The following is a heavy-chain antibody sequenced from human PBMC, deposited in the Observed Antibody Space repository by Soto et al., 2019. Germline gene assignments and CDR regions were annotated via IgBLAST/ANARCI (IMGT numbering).Heavy chain of an antibody. CDR3: ARLRGYCGSGSYSNWFDP. Sequence: PSETLSLTCTVSGGSISSYYWSWIRQPPGKGLEWIGYIYYSGSTNYNPSLKSRVTISVDTSKNQFSLKLSSVTAADTAVYYCARLRGYCGSGSYSNWFDPWGQGTLVTVSS. V-gene: IGHV4-59*08. CDR2: IYYSGST. CDR1: GGSISSYY. J-gene: IGHJ5*02. D-gene: IGHD3-10*01.